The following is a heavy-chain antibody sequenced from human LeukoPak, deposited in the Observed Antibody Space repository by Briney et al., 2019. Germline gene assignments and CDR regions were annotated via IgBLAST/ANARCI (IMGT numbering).Heavy chain of an antibody. CDR2: IYHSGST. Sequence: PSETLSLTCTVSGYSISSGYYWGWIRQPPGKGLEWIGSIYHSGSTYYNPSLKSRVTISVDTSKNQFSLKLSSVTAADTAVYYCARDQVTSAFDIWGQGTMVTVSS. D-gene: IGHD5-18*01. J-gene: IGHJ3*02. CDR1: GYSISSGYY. CDR3: ARDQVTSAFDI. V-gene: IGHV4-38-2*02.